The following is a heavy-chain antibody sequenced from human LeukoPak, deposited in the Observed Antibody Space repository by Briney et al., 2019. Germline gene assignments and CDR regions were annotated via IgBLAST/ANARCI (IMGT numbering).Heavy chain of an antibody. Sequence: GGSLRLSCAASGFTFSLYWMNWVRQAPGKGLEWVASIKQNGSEKYYVDSVKGRFTISRDNAKNSLYLQMNSLRAEDTALYYCATQGETAMSYYYYYGMDVWGQGTTVTVSS. CDR1: GFTFSLYW. D-gene: IGHD5-18*01. V-gene: IGHV3-7*03. J-gene: IGHJ6*02. CDR3: ATQGETAMSYYYYYGMDV. CDR2: IKQNGSEK.